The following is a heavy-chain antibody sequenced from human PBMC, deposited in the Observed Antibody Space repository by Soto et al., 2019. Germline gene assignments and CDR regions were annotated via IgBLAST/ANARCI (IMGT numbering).Heavy chain of an antibody. CDR2: INPSGGST. Sequence: GASVKVSFKASGYTFTSYYMHWLRQAPGQGLEWMGIINPSGGSTSYAQKFQGRVTMTRDTSTSTVYMELSSLRSEDTAVYYCAREAVGYDILTGYYNDHYFDYWGQGTLVTVSS. J-gene: IGHJ4*02. CDR1: GYTFTSYY. CDR3: AREAVGYDILTGYYNDHYFDY. D-gene: IGHD3-9*01. V-gene: IGHV1-46*01.